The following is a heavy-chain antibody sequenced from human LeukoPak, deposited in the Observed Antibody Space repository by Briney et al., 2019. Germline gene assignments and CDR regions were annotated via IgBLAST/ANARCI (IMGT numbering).Heavy chain of an antibody. CDR3: ARVSRWELPSSAFDI. D-gene: IGHD1-26*01. J-gene: IGHJ3*02. CDR1: GYTFTSYG. Sequence: SVKVSCKASGYTFTSYGISWVRQAPGQGLEWMGGIIPIFGTANYAQKFQGRVTITADESTSTAYMELSSLRSEDTAVYYCARVSRWELPSSAFDIWGQGTMVTVSS. CDR2: IIPIFGTA. V-gene: IGHV1-69*13.